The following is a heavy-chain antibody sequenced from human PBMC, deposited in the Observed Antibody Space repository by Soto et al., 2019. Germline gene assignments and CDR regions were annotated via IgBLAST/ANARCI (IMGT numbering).Heavy chain of an antibody. D-gene: IGHD1-26*01. CDR3: ARSVGLRGMDV. CDR1: GGSISSSSYY. Sequence: SETLSLTCTVSGGSISSSSYYWGWIRQPPGKGLEWIGSIYYSGSTYYNPSLKSRVTISVDTSKNQFSLKLSSVTAADTAVYYCARSVGLRGMDVWGQGTTVTVSS. J-gene: IGHJ6*02. CDR2: IYYSGST. V-gene: IGHV4-39*01.